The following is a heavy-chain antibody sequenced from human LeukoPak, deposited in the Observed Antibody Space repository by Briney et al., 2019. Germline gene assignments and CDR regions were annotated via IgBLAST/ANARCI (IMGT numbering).Heavy chain of an antibody. V-gene: IGHV3-53*01. CDR3: ARDVTYYYDSSGGGFDC. J-gene: IGHJ4*02. CDR2: IYSDGTT. Sequence: PGRSLRLSCAASGSTFSNYAMHWVRQAPGKGLEWVSLIYSDGTTYYADSVKGRFTISRDNSKNTLYLQMNSLRAEDTAVYYCARDVTYYYDSSGGGFDCWGQGTLVTVSS. D-gene: IGHD3-22*01. CDR1: GSTFSNYA.